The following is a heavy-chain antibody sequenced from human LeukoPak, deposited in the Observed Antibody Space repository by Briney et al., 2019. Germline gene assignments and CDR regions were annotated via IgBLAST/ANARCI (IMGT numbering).Heavy chain of an antibody. J-gene: IGHJ4*02. V-gene: IGHV4-34*01. CDR1: GGSFSGYY. D-gene: IGHD3-22*01. Sequence: SETLSLTCAVYGGSFSGYYWSWTRQPPGKGLEWIGEINHSGSTNYNPSLKSRVTISVDTSKNQFSLKLSSVTAADTAVYYCARGYYYDSSGYLDYRGQGSLGTVSS. CDR2: INHSGST. CDR3: ARGYYYDSSGYLDY.